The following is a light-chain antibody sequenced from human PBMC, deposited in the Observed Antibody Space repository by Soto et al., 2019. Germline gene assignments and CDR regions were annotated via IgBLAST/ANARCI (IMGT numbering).Light chain of an antibody. J-gene: IGLJ2*01. CDR3: CSYTTSATLVV. V-gene: IGLV2-11*01. CDR2: IVN. CDR1: NSDVGTYAY. Sequence: QLVLIQPPSVSGSPGQSVTVSCTGTNSDVGTYAYGSWYQQHPGTVPKSMIYIVNFQSSGVPDRFSDSNSGNAASMTISGLQAEDEADYYCCSYTTSATLVVFGGGTKLTVL.